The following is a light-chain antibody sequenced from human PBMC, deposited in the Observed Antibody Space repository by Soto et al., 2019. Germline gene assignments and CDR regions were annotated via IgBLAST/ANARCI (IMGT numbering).Light chain of an antibody. J-gene: IGKJ4*01. CDR2: GAS. CDR3: QQDGSSPLT. V-gene: IGKV3-20*01. CDR1: QSVSSNY. Sequence: EIVLTQSPGTLSLSPRERATLSCRASQSVSSNYLAWYQQKPGQAPRLLIYGASSRASGIPDRFSGSGSGTDFTLTISRLEPEDFAVYYCQQDGSSPLTFGGGTKVEIK.